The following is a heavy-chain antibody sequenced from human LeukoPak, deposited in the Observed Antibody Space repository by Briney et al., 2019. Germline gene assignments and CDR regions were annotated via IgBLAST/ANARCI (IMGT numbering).Heavy chain of an antibody. D-gene: IGHD5-24*01. Sequence: PSETLSLTCTVSGGSISSYYWSWIRQPPGKGLEWIGYIYYSGSTNYNPSLKSRVTISVDTSKNQFSLKLSSVTAADTAVYYCARDGYNHTDAFDIWGQGTMVTVSS. CDR2: IYYSGST. J-gene: IGHJ3*02. CDR1: GGSISSYY. V-gene: IGHV4-59*12. CDR3: ARDGYNHTDAFDI.